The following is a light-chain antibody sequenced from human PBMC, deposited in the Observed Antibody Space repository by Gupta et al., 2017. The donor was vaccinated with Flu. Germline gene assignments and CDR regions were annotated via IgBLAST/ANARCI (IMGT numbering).Light chain of an antibody. CDR2: GAS. Sequence: GTLSLSPGERATLSCRASQSVSSSYLAWYQQKPGQAPRLLIYGASSRATGIPDWFSGSESGTDFTLTISRLEPEDFAVYYCQQYGSSPFTFGPGTTVDIK. CDR1: QSVSSSY. J-gene: IGKJ3*01. CDR3: QQYGSSPFT. V-gene: IGKV3-20*01.